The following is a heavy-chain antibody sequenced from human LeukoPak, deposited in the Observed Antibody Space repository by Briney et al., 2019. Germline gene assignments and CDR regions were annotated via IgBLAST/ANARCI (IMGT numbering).Heavy chain of an antibody. CDR1: GGSISSYY. J-gene: IGHJ6*01. CDR3: ARGHSSYDYYYYGMDV. Sequence: SETLSLTCTVSGGSISSYYWSWIRQPPGKGLEWIGYIYYSGSTNYNPSLKSRVTISVDTSKNQFSLKLSSVTAADTAVYCCARGHSSYDYYYYGMDVWGQGTTVTVSS. CDR2: IYYSGST. D-gene: IGHD6-6*01. V-gene: IGHV4-59*01.